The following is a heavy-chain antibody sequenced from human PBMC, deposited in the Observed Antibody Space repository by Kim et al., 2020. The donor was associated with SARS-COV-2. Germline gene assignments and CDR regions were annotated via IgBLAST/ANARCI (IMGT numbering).Heavy chain of an antibody. V-gene: IGHV4-59*01. CDR3: AREPPYGSGTYYNGYYGMDV. Sequence: SETLSLTCTVSGGSISRYYWSWVRQPPGKGLEWIGYIYYSGRTNYNPSLESRLTISVDTSKNQFSLKLSSVTAADTAVYYCAREPPYGSGTYYNGYYGMDVWGQGTTVTVSS. D-gene: IGHD3-10*01. CDR1: GGSISRYY. CDR2: IYYSGRT. J-gene: IGHJ6*02.